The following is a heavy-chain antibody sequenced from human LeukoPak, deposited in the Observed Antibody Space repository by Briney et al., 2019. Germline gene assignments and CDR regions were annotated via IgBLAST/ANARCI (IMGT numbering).Heavy chain of an antibody. CDR2: INPNSGGT. V-gene: IGHV1-2*02. Sequence: ASVKVSCKASGYTFTAYYMHWVRQAPGQGLEWMGWINPNSGGTNYAQKFQGRVTMTRATSISTAYMELSRLRSDDTAVYYCARGGHYYGSGSYYYYYGMDVWGQGTTVTVSS. D-gene: IGHD3-10*01. CDR1: GYTFTAYY. J-gene: IGHJ6*02. CDR3: ARGGHYYGSGSYYYYYGMDV.